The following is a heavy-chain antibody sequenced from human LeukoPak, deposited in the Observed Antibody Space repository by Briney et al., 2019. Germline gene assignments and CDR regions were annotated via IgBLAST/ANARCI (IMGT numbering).Heavy chain of an antibody. Sequence: GGSLRLSCAASGFPFRNYGMHWVRQAPGKGLEWVAMIWYDGSKNYYADSVQGRFTISRDNFNNMLYLQMNSLRAEDTALYYCARAPYTTGRSFYFDSWGQGTLVTVSS. CDR1: GFPFRNYG. CDR3: ARAPYTTGRSFYFDS. D-gene: IGHD2-2*02. J-gene: IGHJ4*02. V-gene: IGHV3-33*01. CDR2: IWYDGSKN.